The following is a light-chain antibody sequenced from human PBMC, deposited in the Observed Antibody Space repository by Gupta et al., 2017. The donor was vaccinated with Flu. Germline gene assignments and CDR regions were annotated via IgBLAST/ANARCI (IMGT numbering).Light chain of an antibody. CDR1: SSTIGSNN. CDR3: AASDDSMNGVWV. V-gene: IGLV1-44*01. CDR2: NNN. Sequence: VATSSSARSSTIGSNNVIWYHQLPGTAANLLIYNNNQRRSGVTARFSCSNSGTSASLAISALQSEDEADYYCAASDDSMNGVWVFGAGTKVTVL. J-gene: IGLJ3*02.